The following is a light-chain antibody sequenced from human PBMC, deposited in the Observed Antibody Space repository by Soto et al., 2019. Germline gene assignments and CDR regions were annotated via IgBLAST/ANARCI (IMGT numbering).Light chain of an antibody. CDR1: ENIGSH. CDR3: QQSYSAPQFT. CDR2: AVS. V-gene: IGKV1-39*01. Sequence: DIQMTQSPSSLSASVGARVTITCRASENIGSHLNWYQQKPGQAPKALIYAVSSLQSGVPSRFSGSGSGTHFTLTISSLHPEDIATYYCQQSYSAPQFTFGPGTKVGIK. J-gene: IGKJ3*01.